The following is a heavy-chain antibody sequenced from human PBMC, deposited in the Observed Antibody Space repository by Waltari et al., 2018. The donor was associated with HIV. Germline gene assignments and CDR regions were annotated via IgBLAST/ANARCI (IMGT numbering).Heavy chain of an antibody. CDR3: ARGGGSWLQETHYYKGLDV. Sequence: QVQLMQSGPETRKPGASVKISCRADGYDLTYSGITWVRGATGQGCEWVGWRWAYDGNIDVEGGVRDRGSLTTDTSGATVFLEVRSLAIDDTATYYCARGGGSWLQETHYYKGLDVWGPGTTVIVSS. J-gene: IGHJ6*02. V-gene: IGHV1-18*01. CDR2: RWAYDGNI. CDR1: GYDLTYSG. D-gene: IGHD5-12*01.